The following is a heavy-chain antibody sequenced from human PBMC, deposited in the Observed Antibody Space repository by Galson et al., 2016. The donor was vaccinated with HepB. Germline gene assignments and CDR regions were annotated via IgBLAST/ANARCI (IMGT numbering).Heavy chain of an antibody. Sequence: SLRLSCAASGFTFSNYAMTWVRQAPGKGLEWVSGISSTGGTTYYADSVKGRFTISRDNSKNTLYLQMNGLRAEDTALYYCAKDFQGTTPDAFDIWGQGTMVTVSS. CDR2: ISSTGGTT. J-gene: IGHJ3*02. D-gene: IGHD1-1*01. CDR3: AKDFQGTTPDAFDI. CDR1: GFTFSNYA. V-gene: IGHV3-23*01.